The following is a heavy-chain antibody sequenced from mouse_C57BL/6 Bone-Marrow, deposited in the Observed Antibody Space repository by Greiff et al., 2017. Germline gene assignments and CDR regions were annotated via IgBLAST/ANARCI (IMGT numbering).Heavy chain of an antibody. Sequence: QVQLQQPGAELVKPGASVKLSCKASGYTFTSYWMQWVKQRPGQGLEWIGEIDPSDSYTNYNQKFKGKATLTVDTSSSTAYMQLSSLTSEDSAVYYFARKSYDGYYSYYFDYWGQGTTLTVSS. CDR1: GYTFTSYW. J-gene: IGHJ2*01. V-gene: IGHV1-50*01. CDR2: IDPSDSYT. D-gene: IGHD2-3*01. CDR3: ARKSYDGYYSYYFDY.